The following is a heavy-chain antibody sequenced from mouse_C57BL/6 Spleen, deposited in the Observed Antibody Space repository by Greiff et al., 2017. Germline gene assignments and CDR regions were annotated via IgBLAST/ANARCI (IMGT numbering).Heavy chain of an antibody. D-gene: IGHD2-3*01. J-gene: IGHJ3*01. V-gene: IGHV1-69*01. CDR3: ARCDGQTEGWFAY. Sequence: QVQLQQPGAELVMPGASVKLSCKASGYTFTSYWMHWVKQRPGQGLEWIGEIDPSDSYTNYNQKFKGKSTLTVDKSSSTAYMQLSSLTSEDSAVYYCARCDGQTEGWFAYWGQGTLVTVSA. CDR2: IDPSDSYT. CDR1: GYTFTSYW.